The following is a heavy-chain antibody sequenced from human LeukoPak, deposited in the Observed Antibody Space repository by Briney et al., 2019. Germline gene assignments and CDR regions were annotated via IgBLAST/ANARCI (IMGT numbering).Heavy chain of an antibody. CDR3: AASYSSAFPEIDY. Sequence: SETLSLTCTVSGGSVSRGSYYWSSTRQSPGNGLEWLAYISYIGSTNYNPSLKSRVTIPEDKSKNQFSLRLSSVTAADTAVYYCAASYSSAFPEIDYWGQGTLVTVSS. D-gene: IGHD6-19*01. V-gene: IGHV4-61*01. J-gene: IGHJ4*02. CDR2: ISYIGST. CDR1: GGSVSRGSYY.